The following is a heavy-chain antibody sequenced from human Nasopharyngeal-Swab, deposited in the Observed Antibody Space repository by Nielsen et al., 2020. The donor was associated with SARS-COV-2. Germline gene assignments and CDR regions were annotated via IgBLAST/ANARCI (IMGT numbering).Heavy chain of an antibody. J-gene: IGHJ5*02. Sequence: ASVKVSCKASGYTFTSYYINWVRQATAQGLEWMGWMNPNSGNTGYAQKFQGRVTMTRNTSNSTAYMELSSLRSEDTAVYYCARGMASSNWFDPWGQGTLVTVSS. CDR3: ARGMASSNWFDP. V-gene: IGHV1-8*01. CDR2: MNPNSGNT. CDR1: GYTFTSYY. D-gene: IGHD3-10*01.